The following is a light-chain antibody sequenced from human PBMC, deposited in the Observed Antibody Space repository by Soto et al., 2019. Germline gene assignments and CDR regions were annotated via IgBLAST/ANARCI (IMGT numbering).Light chain of an antibody. CDR3: NSYAGRNTFVV. CDR2: EVA. CDR1: NSDVGGYNF. J-gene: IGLJ2*01. Sequence: QSALTQPPSASGSPGQSVTISCTGSNSDVGGYNFVSWYQHHPGKPPKLIIYEVAKRPSGVSDRFSGSKSGNTASLTVSGLQAEDEADYYCNSYAGRNTFVVFGGGTKFTVL. V-gene: IGLV2-8*01.